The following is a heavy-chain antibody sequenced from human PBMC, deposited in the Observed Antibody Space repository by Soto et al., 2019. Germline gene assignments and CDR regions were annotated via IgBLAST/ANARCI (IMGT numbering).Heavy chain of an antibody. V-gene: IGHV3-30*03. CDR2: ISFDASNK. Sequence: PGGSLRLSCAASGFTFSSYDMNWVRQAPGEGLEWVALISFDASNKYYADSVKGRFTISRDISKNSLFLQMNSLRAEDTAVYYCARDQLYYNDISGRPLNAFDVWGQGTMVTVSS. D-gene: IGHD3-22*01. CDR3: ARDQLYYNDISGRPLNAFDV. J-gene: IGHJ3*01. CDR1: GFTFSSYD.